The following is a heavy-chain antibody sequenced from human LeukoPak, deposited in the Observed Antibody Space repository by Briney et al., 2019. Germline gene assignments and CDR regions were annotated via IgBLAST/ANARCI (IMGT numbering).Heavy chain of an antibody. CDR2: ISYDGSNK. CDR1: GFTFSSYA. D-gene: IGHD6-13*01. CDR3: ARATFIAAAGYFDY. J-gene: IGHJ4*02. Sequence: QAGGSLRLSCAASGFTFSSYAMHWVRQAPGKGLEWVAVISYDGSNKYYANSVKGRFTISRDNSKNTLYLQMNSLRAEDTAVYYCARATFIAAAGYFDYWGQGTLVTVSS. V-gene: IGHV3-30-3*01.